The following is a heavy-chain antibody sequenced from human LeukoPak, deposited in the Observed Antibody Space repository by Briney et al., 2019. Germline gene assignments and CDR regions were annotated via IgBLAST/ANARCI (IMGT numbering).Heavy chain of an antibody. D-gene: IGHD3-22*01. Sequence: GGSLRLSCAASGFTFSSYSMNWVRQAPGKGLEWVSSISSSSYIYYADSVKGRFTISRDSAKNSLYLQMNSLRAEDTAVYYCARVGDYYDSSGYYSPIDYWGQGTLVTVSS. CDR1: GFTFSSYS. CDR2: ISSSSYI. J-gene: IGHJ4*02. V-gene: IGHV3-21*01. CDR3: ARVGDYYDSSGYYSPIDY.